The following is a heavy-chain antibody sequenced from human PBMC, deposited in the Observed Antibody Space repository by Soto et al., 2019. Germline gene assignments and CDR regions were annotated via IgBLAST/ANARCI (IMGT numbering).Heavy chain of an antibody. J-gene: IGHJ4*02. CDR3: ARHSNRNYGLYYFDY. Sequence: SETLSLTCTVSSDSISNYYWSWIRQPPGKGLEWIGHIYYSGSTKYKPSLKSRVTISVDTSKNQFSLKVTSATAADTAVYYCARHSNRNYGLYYFDYWGLGALVTVSS. CDR1: SDSISNYY. V-gene: IGHV4-59*08. CDR2: IYYSGST. D-gene: IGHD4-4*01.